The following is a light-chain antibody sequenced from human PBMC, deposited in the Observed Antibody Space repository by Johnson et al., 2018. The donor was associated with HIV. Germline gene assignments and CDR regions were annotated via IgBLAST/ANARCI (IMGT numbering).Light chain of an antibody. Sequence: QAVLTQPPSVSAAPGQKVTISCSGSSSNIGNNYVSWYQQLPGTAPKLLIYDNNKRPSGIPDRFSGSQSGTSATLAISGLQTGDEADYYCGTWDSGLSAGVFGTGTKVTVL. CDR2: DNN. CDR1: SSNIGNNY. J-gene: IGLJ1*01. V-gene: IGLV1-51*01. CDR3: GTWDSGLSAGV.